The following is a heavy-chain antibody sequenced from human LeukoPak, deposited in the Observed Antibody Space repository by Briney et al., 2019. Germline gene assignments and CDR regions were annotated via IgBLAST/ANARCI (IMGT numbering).Heavy chain of an antibody. CDR3: ARGEAADRPIDY. J-gene: IGHJ4*02. Sequence: PGGSLRLSCAASGFTFSSYAMHWVRQAPGKGLEWVAVISYDGSNKYYADSVKGRFTISRDNSKNTLYLQMNSLRAEDTAVYYCARGEAADRPIDYWGQGTLVTVSS. CDR1: GFTFSSYA. V-gene: IGHV3-30-3*01. CDR2: ISYDGSNK.